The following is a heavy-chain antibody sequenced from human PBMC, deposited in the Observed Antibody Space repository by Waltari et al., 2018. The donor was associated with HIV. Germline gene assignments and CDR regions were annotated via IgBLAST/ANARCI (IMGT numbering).Heavy chain of an antibody. J-gene: IGHJ6*02. CDR1: GGSFSTYA. V-gene: IGHV1-69*01. CDR2: VIPIFGSP. D-gene: IGHD3-3*01. Sequence: QVQIVQSGAEVKKPGSSVKVACEDSGGSFSTYAVSWVRQVPGQGLEWLGGVIPIFGSPDYSQKFHGRLTIVADESINTAYMELSSLTSEDTAVYYCATGDGRNFGVVREYYHYGMDVWGQGTTVTVSS. CDR3: ATGDGRNFGVVREYYHYGMDV.